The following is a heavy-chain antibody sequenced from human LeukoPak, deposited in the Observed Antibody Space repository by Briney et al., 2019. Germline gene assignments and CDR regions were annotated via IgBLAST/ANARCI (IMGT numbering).Heavy chain of an antibody. J-gene: IGHJ4*02. CDR2: INHDGSDD. D-gene: IGHD2-2*01. CDR3: ASGGGSRSCTFDCASTICPVDY. V-gene: IGHV3-7*01. Sequence: PGGSLRLSCVASGFTFNTHWMTWVRQAPGKGLEWVANINHDGSDDNYADSVKGRFTISRANANNSLYLKMNSMRGDDTAVYFCASGGGSRSCTFDCASTICPVDYWGQGTQVTVSS. CDR1: GFTFNTHW.